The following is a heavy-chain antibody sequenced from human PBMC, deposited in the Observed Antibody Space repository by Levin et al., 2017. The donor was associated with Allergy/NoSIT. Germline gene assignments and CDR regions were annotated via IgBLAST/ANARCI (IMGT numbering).Heavy chain of an antibody. CDR3: ARVLSGRYFKYTDS. Sequence: GGSLRLSCAASGFTFSSYAMSWVRQAPGKGLEWVSAISGSGDSTYYADSVKGRFTISRDNSNNTLYLQMNSLRAEDTAVYYCARVLSGRYFKYTDSWGQGTLVTVSS. D-gene: IGHD3-10*01. J-gene: IGHJ4*02. CDR2: ISGSGDST. CDR1: GFTFSSYA. V-gene: IGHV3-23*01.